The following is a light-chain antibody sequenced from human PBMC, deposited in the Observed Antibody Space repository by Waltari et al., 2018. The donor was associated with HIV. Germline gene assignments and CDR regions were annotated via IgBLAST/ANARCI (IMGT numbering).Light chain of an antibody. CDR2: GAS. CDR3: QQYNKWPRT. J-gene: IGKJ4*01. V-gene: IGKV3-15*01. Sequence: EIVMTQSPPTLSVSPGERGTLSCRASQNINNTLAWYQLKPCQAPRLLISGASTRATGSPARCSGSGSGTDFKLNIGTLQSEDFAVYYCQQYNKWPRTFGRGTKVEIK. CDR1: QNINNT.